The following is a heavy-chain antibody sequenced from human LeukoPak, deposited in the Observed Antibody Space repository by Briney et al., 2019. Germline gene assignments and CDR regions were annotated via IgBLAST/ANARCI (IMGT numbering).Heavy chain of an antibody. Sequence: GGSLRLSCAASGFTVSSNYMSWVRQAPGKGLEWVGRIKSKTDGGTTDYAAPVKGRFTISRDDSKNTLYLQMNSLKTEGTAVYYCTTDGDNFDYWGQGTLVTVSS. D-gene: IGHD7-27*01. CDR3: TTDGDNFDY. CDR2: IKSKTDGGTT. CDR1: GFTVSSNY. V-gene: IGHV3-15*01. J-gene: IGHJ4*02.